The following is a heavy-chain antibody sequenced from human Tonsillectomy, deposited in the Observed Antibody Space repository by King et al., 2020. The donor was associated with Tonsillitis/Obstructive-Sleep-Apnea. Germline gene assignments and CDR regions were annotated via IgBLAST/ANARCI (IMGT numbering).Heavy chain of an antibody. CDR1: GGSISSYY. D-gene: IGHD2-2*01. CDR3: ARLPLPAAIGSGAGYFQH. Sequence: QLQESGPGLVKPSETLSLTCTVSGGSISSYYWSWIRQPPGKGLEWIGYIYYSGSTNYNPSLKSRVTISVDTSKNQFSLKLGSVTATTTAMYYCARLPLPAAIGSGAGYFQHWGQGTLVTVSS. CDR2: IYYSGST. V-gene: IGHV4-59*01. J-gene: IGHJ1*01.